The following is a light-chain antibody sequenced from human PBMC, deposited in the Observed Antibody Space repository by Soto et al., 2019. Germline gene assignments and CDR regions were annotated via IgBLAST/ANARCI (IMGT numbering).Light chain of an antibody. CDR1: SSNIGNNY. J-gene: IGLJ2*01. CDR2: DNN. V-gene: IGLV1-51*01. Sequence: QSVLTQPPSVSAAPGQEVTISCSGSSSNIGNNYVSWYQQLPGTAPKLLIYDNNKRPSGIPDRFSGSKSGTSATLGITGLQTGDEADYYCGTWDSRLSTSVFGGGTKVTVL. CDR3: GTWDSRLSTSV.